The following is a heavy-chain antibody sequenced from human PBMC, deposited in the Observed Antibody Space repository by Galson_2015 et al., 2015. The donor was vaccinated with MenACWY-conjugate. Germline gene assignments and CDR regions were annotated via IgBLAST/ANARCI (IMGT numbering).Heavy chain of an antibody. CDR3: ARRQFKAAAAAFDP. D-gene: IGHD6-13*01. V-gene: IGHV5-51*01. CDR2: IWPGGSHT. CDR1: GYSFSTYW. J-gene: IGHJ5*02. Sequence: QSGAEVKKPGESLKISCKGSGYSFSTYWIGWGRQMPGKGLEWMGIIWPGGSHTIYSPSFQGQVTISVDKSKDTAYLQWNSLQASDTGMYYCARRQFKAAAAAFDPWGQGTLVTVSP.